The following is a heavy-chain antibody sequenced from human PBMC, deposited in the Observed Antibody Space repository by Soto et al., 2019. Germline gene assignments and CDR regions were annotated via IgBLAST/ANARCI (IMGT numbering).Heavy chain of an antibody. Sequence: PGGSLRLSCAASGFTSSDYYISWIRQAPGKGLEWVSYISSSGVYTNYADSVKGRFTISRDNSKKTLYLQMNSLRAEDTAVYYCARVFDTYYFDSWGQGNMVTVSS. CDR3: ARVFDTYYFDS. V-gene: IGHV3-11*06. J-gene: IGHJ4*02. D-gene: IGHD3-9*01. CDR1: GFTSSDYY. CDR2: ISSSGVYT.